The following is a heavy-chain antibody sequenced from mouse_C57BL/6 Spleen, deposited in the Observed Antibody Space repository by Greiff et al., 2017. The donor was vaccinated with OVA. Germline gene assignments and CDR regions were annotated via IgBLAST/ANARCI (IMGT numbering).Heavy chain of an antibody. D-gene: IGHD3-3*01. Sequence: EVQLQQSGPELVKPGASVKISCKASGYTFTDYYMNWVKQSHGKSLEWIGDINPNNGGTSYNQKFKGKATLTVDKSSSTAYMERRSLTSEDSAVYYCAKKGWDGGDYWGQGTTLTVSS. CDR1: GYTFTDYY. J-gene: IGHJ2*01. V-gene: IGHV1-26*01. CDR2: INPNNGGT. CDR3: AKKGWDGGDY.